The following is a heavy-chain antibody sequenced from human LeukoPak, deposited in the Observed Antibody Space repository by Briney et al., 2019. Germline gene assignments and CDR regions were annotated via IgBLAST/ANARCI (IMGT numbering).Heavy chain of an antibody. V-gene: IGHV4-34*01. Sequence: PSETLSLTCAVSGGSFSAFFWRWIRQPPGKGLEWIGEINHSGSTNYNPSLKSRVTISVDTSENQFSLKLSSVTAADTAVYYCARAPRIVGARPFDYWGQGTLVTVSS. D-gene: IGHD1-26*01. CDR2: INHSGST. CDR3: ARAPRIVGARPFDY. J-gene: IGHJ4*02. CDR1: GGSFSAFF.